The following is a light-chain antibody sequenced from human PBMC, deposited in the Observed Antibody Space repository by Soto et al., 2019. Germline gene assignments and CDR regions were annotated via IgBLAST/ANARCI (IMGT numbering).Light chain of an antibody. Sequence: QSALTQPPSASGSPGQSVTISCTGTSSDVGGYNYVSWYQQHPGKAPKLMIYEVTKRPSGVPDRFSGSKSGNTACLTVCGLQAEDEADYYCSSYRSSNNVVFGGGTKLTVL. CDR1: SSDVGGYNY. CDR2: EVT. V-gene: IGLV2-8*01. CDR3: SSYRSSNNVV. J-gene: IGLJ2*01.